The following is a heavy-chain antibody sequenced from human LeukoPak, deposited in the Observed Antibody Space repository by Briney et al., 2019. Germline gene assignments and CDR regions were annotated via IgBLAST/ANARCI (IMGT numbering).Heavy chain of an antibody. V-gene: IGHV4-59*01. CDR1: GGSISSYY. D-gene: IGHD6-13*01. CDR2: ISYSAIT. CDR3: ARGVNWIDP. Sequence: SETLSLTCTVSGGSISSYYWSWIRQPPGKGLEWIGYISYSAITNYNPALKSRVTISIDTSKNQFSLKLSSVTAADTAVYYRARGVNWIDPWGQGTLVTVSS. J-gene: IGHJ5*02.